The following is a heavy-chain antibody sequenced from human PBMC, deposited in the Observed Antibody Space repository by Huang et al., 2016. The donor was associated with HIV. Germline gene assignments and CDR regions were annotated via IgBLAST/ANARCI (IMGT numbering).Heavy chain of an antibody. D-gene: IGHD3-22*01. CDR1: GGSFRNFA. V-gene: IGHV1-69*01. CDR2: IMPTLGTA. Sequence: QVQLVQSGAEVKKPGSSVKVSCKASGGSFRNFAIGWVRQAPGQGLEWVGGIMPTLGTANYAQKFQGRGTIIADESTSTAYMELSSLRSEDTAVYYCATVDYYDTSGPQRGYFDNWGQGTLVTVSS. J-gene: IGHJ4*02. CDR3: ATVDYYDTSGPQRGYFDN.